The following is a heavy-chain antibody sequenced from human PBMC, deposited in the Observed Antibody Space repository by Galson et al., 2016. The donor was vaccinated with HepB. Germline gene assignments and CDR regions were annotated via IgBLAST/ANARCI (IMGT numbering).Heavy chain of an antibody. V-gene: IGHV4-59*01. CDR3: ARDTEDYGSGRYDP. D-gene: IGHD3-10*01. CDR1: GGSISKYY. CDR2: IHYTGKT. Sequence: SETLSLTCTVSGGSISKYYWSWLRQPPGKGLEWIGYIHYTGKTNYNPSLKSRVSMSLDTSKTQFSLKLGSVTAADTAVYYCARDTEDYGSGRYDPWGQGTLVTVSS. J-gene: IGHJ5*02.